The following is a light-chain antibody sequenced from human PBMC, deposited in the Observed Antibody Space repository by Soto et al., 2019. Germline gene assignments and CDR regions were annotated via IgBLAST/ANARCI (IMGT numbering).Light chain of an antibody. CDR1: QSISRW. CDR3: QQYNGYSTWT. CDR2: DAS. V-gene: IGKV1-5*01. Sequence: IQMTQSPSPLSASVGDRVTITCRASQSISRWLAWYQQKPGKAPKVLIWDASSLQRGVPSRFSGSGSGTEFTLTISSLQPDDFATYYCQQYNGYSTWTYGQGSMVDIK. J-gene: IGKJ1*01.